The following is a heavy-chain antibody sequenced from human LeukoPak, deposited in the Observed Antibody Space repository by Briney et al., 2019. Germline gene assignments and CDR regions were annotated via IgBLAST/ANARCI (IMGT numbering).Heavy chain of an antibody. Sequence: PSETLSLTCAVYGGSFSGFYWSWIRQPPGKGLEWIGDINHSGGTNYIPSLKSRVTIAVDTSKNQFSLKLISVTAADTAVYYCARGTLYSGWSYYLDYWGQGTLVTVSS. CDR2: INHSGGT. D-gene: IGHD6-19*01. CDR3: ARGTLYSGWSYYLDY. CDR1: GGSFSGFY. V-gene: IGHV4-34*01. J-gene: IGHJ4*02.